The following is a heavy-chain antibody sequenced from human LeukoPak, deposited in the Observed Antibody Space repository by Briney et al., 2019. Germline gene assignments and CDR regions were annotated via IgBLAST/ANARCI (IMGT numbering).Heavy chain of an antibody. Sequence: PSETLSLTCTVSGGSISSYYXSWIXQPPGXGLEWIGYSHYSGSANYIPLDTSRVTISVDTSKHQFSLKLSSVTAADTAVYHCASAAVWVAFDFWGQGAMVTVSS. CDR3: ASAAVWVAFDF. J-gene: IGHJ4*02. CDR1: GGSISSYY. D-gene: IGHD6-25*01. CDR2: SHYSGSA. V-gene: IGHV4-59*08.